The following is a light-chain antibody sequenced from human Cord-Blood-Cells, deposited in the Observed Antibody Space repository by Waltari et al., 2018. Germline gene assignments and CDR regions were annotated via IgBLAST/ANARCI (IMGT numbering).Light chain of an antibody. V-gene: IGLV2-23*01. CDR3: CSYAGSSTLV. CDR2: EGS. J-gene: IGLJ3*02. CDR1: SSDGGSYNL. Sequence: QSALTQPASVSGSPGQSITISCTGTSSDGGSYNLVSWYQQHPGKAPKLMIYEGSKRPSGVSNRVPGSKSGNTASLTISGRQAEDEADYYCCSYAGSSTLVFGGGTKLTVL.